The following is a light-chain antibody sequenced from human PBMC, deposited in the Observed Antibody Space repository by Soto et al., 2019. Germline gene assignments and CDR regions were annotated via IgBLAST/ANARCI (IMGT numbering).Light chain of an antibody. J-gene: IGKJ1*01. CDR2: GAS. CDR3: QQYNHWWT. CDR1: QSVSTN. V-gene: IGKV3-15*01. Sequence: ILMTQSPATLTVSPGESAPLSFRASQSVSTNLVWYQQKPGQAPRLLIYGASTRATGVPGRFSGTGSGTEFTLTISSLQSEDSAVYYCQQYNHWWTFGQGTKVDIK.